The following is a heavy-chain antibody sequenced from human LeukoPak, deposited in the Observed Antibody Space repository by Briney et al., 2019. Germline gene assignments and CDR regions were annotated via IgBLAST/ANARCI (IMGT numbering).Heavy chain of an antibody. V-gene: IGHV3-23*01. CDR2: ISGSGGST. CDR1: GFTFSSYA. Sequence: GGSLRLSCAASGFTFSSYAMSWVRQAPGKGLEWVSAISGSGGSTYYADSVKGRFTISRDNSKNTLYLQMNSLRAEDTAVYYCARDLGYYDSSGYKRPSYFDYWGQGTLVTVSS. D-gene: IGHD3-22*01. CDR3: ARDLGYYDSSGYKRPSYFDY. J-gene: IGHJ4*02.